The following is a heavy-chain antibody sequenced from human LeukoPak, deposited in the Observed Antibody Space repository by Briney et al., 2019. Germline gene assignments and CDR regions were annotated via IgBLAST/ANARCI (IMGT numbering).Heavy chain of an antibody. D-gene: IGHD3-22*01. J-gene: IGHJ1*01. CDR3: AKDGSVMVNPTYYFDH. CDR2: ISYDGTKT. Sequence: GGSLRLSCAASGFIFTNYFMSWVRQAPGKGLEWVAIISYDGTKTFYADSVKGRFAISRDSPGNMLYLQMNSLRAEDTAVYYCAKDGSVMVNPTYYFDHWGQGVLVTVSS. V-gene: IGHV3-30*09. CDR1: GFIFTNYF.